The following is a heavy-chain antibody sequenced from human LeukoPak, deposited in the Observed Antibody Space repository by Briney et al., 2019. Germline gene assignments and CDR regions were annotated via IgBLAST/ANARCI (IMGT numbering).Heavy chain of an antibody. CDR2: IYTSGST. CDR1: GGSISSGSYY. D-gene: IGHD3-3*01. V-gene: IGHV4-61*02. J-gene: IGHJ4*02. Sequence: PSETLSLTCTVSGGSISSGSYYWSWIRQPAGKGLEWIGRIYTSGSTNYNPSLKSRVTISVDTSKNQFSLKLSSVTAADTAVYYCARDAVTILGVLIPFDYWGQGTLVTVSS. CDR3: ARDAVTILGVLIPFDY.